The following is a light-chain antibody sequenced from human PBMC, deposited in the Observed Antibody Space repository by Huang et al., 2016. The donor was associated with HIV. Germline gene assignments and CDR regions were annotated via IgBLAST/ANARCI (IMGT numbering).Light chain of an antibody. CDR3: QQLNSYPWT. V-gene: IGKV1-9*01. CDR1: QGISSS. CDR2: AAS. Sequence: IHLTQSPSSLSASVGDRVTITCRASQGISSSLAWYQQKPGKAPKLLIDAASTLQSGVPSRFSGSGSGTDFTLTISSLQPEDFATYYCQQLNSYPWTFGQGTKVEIK. J-gene: IGKJ1*01.